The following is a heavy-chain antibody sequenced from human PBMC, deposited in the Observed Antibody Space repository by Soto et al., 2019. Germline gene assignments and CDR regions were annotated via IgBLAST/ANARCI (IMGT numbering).Heavy chain of an antibody. V-gene: IGHV1-69*08. D-gene: IGHD3-10*01. Sequence: QVPLVQSGAEVKKPGSSVKVSCKASGGTFSSYTISWVRQAPGQGLEWMGRIIPFLHITNYAQKFQGRVTITADKSTSTAYMELSSLRSEDTAVYYCARDLMVRGVINQGSYFDSWGQGTLVTVSS. J-gene: IGHJ4*02. CDR3: ARDLMVRGVINQGSYFDS. CDR1: GGTFSSYT. CDR2: IIPFLHIT.